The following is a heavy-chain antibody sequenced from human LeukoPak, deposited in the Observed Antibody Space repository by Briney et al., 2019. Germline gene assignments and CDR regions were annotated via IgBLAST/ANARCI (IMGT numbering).Heavy chain of an antibody. CDR1: GFTFSSYG. J-gene: IGHJ4*02. Sequence: GRSLRLSCAASGFTFSSYGMHWVRQAPGKGLEWVAVIWYSGSNKYYADSVKGRFTISRENSKNTLYLQMNSLRAEDTAVYYCAKDATVTTSGSYFDYWGQGTLVTVSS. CDR2: IWYSGSNK. D-gene: IGHD4-17*01. V-gene: IGHV3-33*06. CDR3: AKDATVTTSGSYFDY.